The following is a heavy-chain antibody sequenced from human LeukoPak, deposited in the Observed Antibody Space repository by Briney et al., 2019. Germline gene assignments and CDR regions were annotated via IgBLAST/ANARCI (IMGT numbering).Heavy chain of an antibody. CDR2: IWYDGSNK. CDR3: ARENSGSYYFDY. CDR1: GFTFSSYG. Sequence: GGSLRLSCAASGFTFSSYGMHWVRQAPGKGLEWVAVIWYDGSNKYYADSVKGQFTISRDNSKNTLYLQMNSLRAEDTAVYYCARENSGSYYFDYWGQGTLVTVSS. J-gene: IGHJ4*02. V-gene: IGHV3-30*19. D-gene: IGHD1-26*01.